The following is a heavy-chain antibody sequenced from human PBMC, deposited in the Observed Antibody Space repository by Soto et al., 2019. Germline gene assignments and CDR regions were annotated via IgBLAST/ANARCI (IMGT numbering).Heavy chain of an antibody. J-gene: IGHJ3*02. Sequence: QVQLVQSGAEVKKPGSSVKVSCKASGGTFSTYTIIWVRQAPGQGLEWMGRILPMLDITNSAQRFQGSVTITADRSTSTAYLELSSLRSEDTAVYYCTLGSWSAETFEIWGRGTMVTVSS. CDR3: TLGSWSAETFEI. CDR2: ILPMLDIT. V-gene: IGHV1-69*02. D-gene: IGHD6-13*01. CDR1: GGTFSTYT.